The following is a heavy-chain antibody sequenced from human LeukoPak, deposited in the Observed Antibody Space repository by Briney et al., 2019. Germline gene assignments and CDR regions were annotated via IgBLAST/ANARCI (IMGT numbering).Heavy chain of an antibody. CDR1: GYTFTSYD. V-gene: IGHV1-8*01. D-gene: IGHD3-16*01. J-gene: IGHJ5*02. CDR2: MNPNSGNT. Sequence: ASVKVSCKASGYTFTSYDINWVRQATGQGLEWMGWMNPNSGNTGYAQKSQGRVTMTRNTSISTAYMELSSLRSEDTAVYYCARVGARARHWFDPWGQGTLVTVSS. CDR3: ARVGARARHWFDP.